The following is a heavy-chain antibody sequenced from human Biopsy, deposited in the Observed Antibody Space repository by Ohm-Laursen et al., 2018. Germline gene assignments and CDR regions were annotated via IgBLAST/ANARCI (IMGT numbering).Heavy chain of an antibody. CDR1: GVALSGYA. J-gene: IGHJ5*01. V-gene: IGHV3-21*06. CDR3: ATELLPPGVGGPWLDS. CDR2: ISASSTYI. Sequence: SLRLSCAASGVALSGYAMNWVRQAPGKGLEWVSSISASSTYIHYADSVKGRFTVSRDNPKNSLYLQMNSLTAADTVTYYCATELLPPGVGGPWLDSWGQGISVTVSS. D-gene: IGHD3-10*01.